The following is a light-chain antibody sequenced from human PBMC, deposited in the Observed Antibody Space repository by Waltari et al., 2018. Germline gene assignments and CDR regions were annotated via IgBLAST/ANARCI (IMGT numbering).Light chain of an antibody. CDR1: DVGGYDY. J-gene: IGLJ1*01. Sequence: QSALTQPRSVSGSPGQSVTISCTGIDVGGYDYVSWYQQYPGKAPKLIIYRVTKRPSGVPDRFSGSRSVNTASLTISGLQAEDEADYYCCSNAGSHTYFFGPGTKVTVL. CDR2: RVT. V-gene: IGLV2-11*01. CDR3: CSNAGSHTYF.